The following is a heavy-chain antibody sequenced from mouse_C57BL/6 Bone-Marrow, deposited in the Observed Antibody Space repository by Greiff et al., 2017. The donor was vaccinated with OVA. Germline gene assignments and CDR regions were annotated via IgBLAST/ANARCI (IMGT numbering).Heavy chain of an antibody. CDR2: IRNKANNHAT. V-gene: IGHV6-6*01. CDR1: GFTFSDAW. CDR3: ARFTAVVATQGYFDV. D-gene: IGHD1-1*01. J-gene: IGHJ1*03. Sequence: EVKLMESGGGLVQPGGSMKLSCAASGFTFSDAWMYWVRQSPEKGLEWVAEIRNKANNHATYYAESVKGRFTITRDDSKSSVYLQMNSLRAEDTGIYYCARFTAVVATQGYFDVWGTGTTVTVSS.